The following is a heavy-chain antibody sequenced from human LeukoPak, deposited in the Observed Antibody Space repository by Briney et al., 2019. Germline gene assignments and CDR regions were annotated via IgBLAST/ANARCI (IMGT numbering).Heavy chain of an antibody. D-gene: IGHD3-10*01. CDR3: ATVTDYYGSGSFDY. CDR1: GYTLTELS. V-gene: IGHV1-24*01. CDR2: FDPEDGET. J-gene: IGHJ4*02. Sequence: ASVKVSCKVSGYTLTELSMHWVRQAPGKGLEWMGGFDPEDGETIYAQKFQGRVTMTEDTSTDTAYMVLSSLRSEDTAVYYCATVTDYYGSGSFDYWGQGTLVTVSS.